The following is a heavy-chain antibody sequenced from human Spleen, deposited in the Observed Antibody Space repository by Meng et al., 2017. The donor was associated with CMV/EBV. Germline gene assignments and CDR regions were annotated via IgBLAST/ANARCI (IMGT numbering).Heavy chain of an antibody. CDR3: AKDYCGGDCYEGYFDL. Sequence: GESLKISCAASGFTFSSYWMSWVRQAPGKGLEWVANIKPDGSEKYYVDSVKGRFTISRDNSKNTLYLQMNSLRAEDTAVYYCAKDYCGGDCYEGYFDLWGRGTLVTVSS. CDR1: GFTFSSYW. J-gene: IGHJ2*01. V-gene: IGHV3-7*01. D-gene: IGHD2-21*01. CDR2: IKPDGSEK.